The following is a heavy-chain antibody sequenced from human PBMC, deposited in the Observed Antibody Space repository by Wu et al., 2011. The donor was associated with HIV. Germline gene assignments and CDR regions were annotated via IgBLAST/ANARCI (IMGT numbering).Heavy chain of an antibody. CDR3: TRGSVTRRVSYYFDN. J-gene: IGHJ4*02. Sequence: QVQLVQSGAEVKKPGASVKVSCQASGYTFTTYGVSWVRQAPGQGLEWMGWISPYNGDTYYALKVQGRVTMTTDTSTSTAYMELRSLRSDDTAVYYCTRGSVTRRVSYYFDNWGQGTLVTVSS. V-gene: IGHV1-18*01. CDR1: GYTFTTYG. CDR2: ISPYNGDT. D-gene: IGHD1-26*01.